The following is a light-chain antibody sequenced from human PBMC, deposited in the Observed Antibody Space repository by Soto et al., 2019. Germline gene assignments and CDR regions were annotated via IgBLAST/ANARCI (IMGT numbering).Light chain of an antibody. CDR3: ATWDGSLPGEV. CDR2: DNN. V-gene: IGLV1-51*01. J-gene: IGLJ2*01. CDR1: SSNIGNNY. Sequence: QSVLTQSPSVSAAPGQPVTISCSGSSSNIGNNYVSWYQQLPGTASKLLIYDNNKRPSGIPDRFSGSKSGTSGTLDITGLQTGDEADYYCATWDGSLPGEVFGGGTKLTVL.